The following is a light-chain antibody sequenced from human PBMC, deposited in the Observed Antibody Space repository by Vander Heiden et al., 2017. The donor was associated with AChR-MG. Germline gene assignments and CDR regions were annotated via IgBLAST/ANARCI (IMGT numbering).Light chain of an antibody. V-gene: IGLV1-40*01. J-gene: IGLJ2*01. Sequence: QSVLTQPPSVSGAPGQRVTISCTGSSSNIGAGYDVHWYQQLPGTAPKLLIYGNSNRPSGGPDRCSGSKSGTSASLAITGLQAEDEADYYCQSYDSSLSGRDVVFGGGTKLTVL. CDR3: QSYDSSLSGRDVV. CDR2: GNS. CDR1: SSNIGAGYD.